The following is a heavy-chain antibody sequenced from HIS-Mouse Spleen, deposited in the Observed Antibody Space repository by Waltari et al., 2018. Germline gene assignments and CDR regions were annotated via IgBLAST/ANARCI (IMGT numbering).Heavy chain of an antibody. CDR1: GFTFCSYA. Sequence: QVQLVESGGGVVQPGRSLRLSCAASGFTFCSYAMHWVRQAPGKGLEWVAVISYDGSNRYYADSVKGGFTISRDNSKNTLYLQMNSLRAEDTAVYDCAKASSGWLDYWGQGTLVTVSS. CDR2: ISYDGSNR. D-gene: IGHD6-19*01. CDR3: AKASSGWLDY. V-gene: IGHV3-30*18. J-gene: IGHJ4*02.